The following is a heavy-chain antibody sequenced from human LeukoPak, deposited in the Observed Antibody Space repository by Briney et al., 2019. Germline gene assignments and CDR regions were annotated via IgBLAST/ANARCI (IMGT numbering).Heavy chain of an antibody. CDR1: GGSISSYY. CDR2: IYTSGST. J-gene: IGHJ6*03. V-gene: IGHV4-4*09. D-gene: IGHD4-17*01. CDR3: ARLGKSYGALYYYYYYMDV. Sequence: SETLSLTCTVSGGSISSYYLSWIRQPPGKGLEWIGYIYTSGSTNCNPSLKSRVTISVDTSKNQFSLKLSSVTAADTAVYYCARLGKSYGALYYYYYYMDVWGKGTTVTVSS.